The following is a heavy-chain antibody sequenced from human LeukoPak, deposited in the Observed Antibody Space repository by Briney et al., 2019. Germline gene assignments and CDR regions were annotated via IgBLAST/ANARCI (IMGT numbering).Heavy chain of an antibody. Sequence: GESLKISCKGSGYSFTSFWIGWVRQMPGRGLEWMGIIYPGDSDTTYSPSFQGQVTISVDKSINTAYLQWSSLKASDTAMYYCARPPYYDFWNGYYADYWGQGTLVTVSS. D-gene: IGHD3-3*01. V-gene: IGHV5-51*01. CDR2: IYPGDSDT. J-gene: IGHJ4*02. CDR3: ARPPYYDFWNGYYADY. CDR1: GYSFTSFW.